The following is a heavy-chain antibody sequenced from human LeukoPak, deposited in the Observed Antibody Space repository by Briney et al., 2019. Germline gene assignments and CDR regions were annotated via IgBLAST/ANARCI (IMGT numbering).Heavy chain of an antibody. CDR2: ISYDGSNK. D-gene: IGHD4-17*01. CDR1: GFTFSSYA. V-gene: IGHV3-30-3*01. J-gene: IGHJ4*02. CDR3: ASPPDYGDYLHDY. Sequence: PGGSLRLSCAASGFTFSSYAMHWVRQAPGTGLEWVAVISYDGSNKYYADSVKGRFTISRDNSKNTLYLQMNSLRAEDTAVYYCASPPDYGDYLHDYWGQGTLVTVSS.